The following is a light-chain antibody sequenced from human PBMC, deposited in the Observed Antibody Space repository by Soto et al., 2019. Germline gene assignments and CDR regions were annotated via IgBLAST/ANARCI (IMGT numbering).Light chain of an antibody. CDR1: ESVSNN. CDR3: QQYNKWPLT. Sequence: EIVLTQSPATLSVSQGERATLSCRASESVSNNLAWYQQKPGQAPRLLIFGASARATGIPARFSGSGSGTEFTLTISSLQSEDFAVYYCQQYNKWPLTLGGGTKVELK. CDR2: GAS. J-gene: IGKJ4*01. V-gene: IGKV3-15*01.